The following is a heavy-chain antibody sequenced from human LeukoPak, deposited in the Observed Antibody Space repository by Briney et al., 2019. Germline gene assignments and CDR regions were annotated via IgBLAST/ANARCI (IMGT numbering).Heavy chain of an antibody. CDR3: AELTTTVWYFDL. D-gene: IGHD1-26*01. Sequence: SETLSLTGAVSGGSIISGGYSWSWIRQPPGKGLEWIGYIYHSGSTYYNPSLKSRVTMSLDRSKNQFSLKVSSVTAADTAVYYCAELTTTVWYFDLWGRGTLVTVSS. CDR1: GGSIISGGYS. CDR2: IYHSGST. J-gene: IGHJ2*01. V-gene: IGHV4-30-2*01.